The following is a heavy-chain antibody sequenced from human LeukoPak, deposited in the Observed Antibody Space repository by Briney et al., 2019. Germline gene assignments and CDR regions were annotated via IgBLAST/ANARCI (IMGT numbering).Heavy chain of an antibody. CDR2: ISYDGSNK. CDR3: AKERSIVGAKSAYYYYYYMDV. J-gene: IGHJ6*03. CDR1: GFTFSSYG. Sequence: GGSLRLPCAASGFTFSSYGMHWVRQAPGKGLEWVAVISYDGSNKYYADSVKGRFTISRDNSKNTLYLQMNSLRAEDTAVYYCAKERSIVGAKSAYYYYYYMDVWGKGTTVTVSS. D-gene: IGHD1-26*01. V-gene: IGHV3-30*18.